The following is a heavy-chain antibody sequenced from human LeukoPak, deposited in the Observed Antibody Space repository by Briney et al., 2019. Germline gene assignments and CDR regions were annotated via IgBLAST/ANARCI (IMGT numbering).Heavy chain of an antibody. Sequence: GRSLRLSCAASGFTFSDYSMNWVRQAPGKGLEWISYIGIDSGNTNYADSVKGRFTVSGDKAKNSLYLQMNSLRVGDTAVYYCARDYKYAFDNWGQGTLVSVSS. CDR3: ARDYKYAFDN. CDR1: GFTFSDYS. J-gene: IGHJ4*02. CDR2: IGIDSGNT. V-gene: IGHV3-48*01. D-gene: IGHD5-24*01.